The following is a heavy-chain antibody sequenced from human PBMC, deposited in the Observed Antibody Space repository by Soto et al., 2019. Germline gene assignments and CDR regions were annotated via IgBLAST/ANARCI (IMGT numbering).Heavy chain of an antibody. V-gene: IGHV1-3*01. CDR3: AKGLWTAHHAGYYFDY. J-gene: IGHJ4*02. Sequence: ASVKVSCKASGYTFIDYALNWMRQAPGQRLEWMGWINAGNGNTKYSQKFQDRVTITRDTSASTAYMELSSLGSEDTAVYYCAKGLWTAHHAGYYFDYWGQGPLVTVSS. CDR2: INAGNGNT. D-gene: IGHD2-21*02. CDR1: GYTFIDYA.